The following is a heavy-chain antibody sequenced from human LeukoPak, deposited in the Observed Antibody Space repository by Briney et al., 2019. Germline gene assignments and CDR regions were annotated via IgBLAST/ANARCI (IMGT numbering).Heavy chain of an antibody. V-gene: IGHV3-30*18. J-gene: IGHJ4*02. CDR2: ISHDGGNK. D-gene: IGHD5-24*01. CDR3: AKVNMRWLQFTQIDH. Sequence: GGSLRLSCAASGFTFSSYGMHWVRQAPGKGLKWVAVISHDGGNKYYADSVKGRFTISSDNSKNTLYLQMNSLRAEDTAVYYCAKVNMRWLQFTQIDHWGQGTLVTVSS. CDR1: GFTFSSYG.